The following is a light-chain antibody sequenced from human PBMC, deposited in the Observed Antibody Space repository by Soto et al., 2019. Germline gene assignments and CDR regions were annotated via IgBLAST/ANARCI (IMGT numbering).Light chain of an antibody. J-gene: IGLJ1*01. CDR3: SSHAGSSVV. Sequence: QSVLTHPRSVSGSPGQSVTISCTGTSSDVGGYNYVSWYQQHPGKAPKLMIYDVTTRPSGVPDRFSGSKSGNTASLTISGLQPEDEADYYCSSHAGSSVVFGPGTKVTVL. CDR2: DVT. CDR1: SSDVGGYNY. V-gene: IGLV2-11*01.